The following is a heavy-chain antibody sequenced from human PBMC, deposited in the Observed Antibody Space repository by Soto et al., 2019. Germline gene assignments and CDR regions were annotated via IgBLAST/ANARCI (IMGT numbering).Heavy chain of an antibody. CDR3: ARGNRKLGIGLFDY. D-gene: IGHD7-27*01. CDR1: GGSISSGDYY. J-gene: IGHJ4*02. CDR2: IYYSGST. Sequence: QVQLQESGPGLVKPSQSLCLTCTVSGGSISSGDYYWSWIRQPPGKGLEWIGYIYYSGSTYYNPSLKSRVTISVDTSKNQFSLKLSSVTAADTAVYYCARGNRKLGIGLFDYWGQGTLVTVSS. V-gene: IGHV4-30-4*01.